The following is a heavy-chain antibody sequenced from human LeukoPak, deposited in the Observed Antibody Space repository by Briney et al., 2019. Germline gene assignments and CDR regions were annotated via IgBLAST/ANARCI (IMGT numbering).Heavy chain of an antibody. J-gene: IGHJ6*02. V-gene: IGHV3-23*01. Sequence: GSLRLSCAASGFTFSDYAMTWVRQDPGKGLEWISTIIVSGGSTYYADSVKGRFTISRDNSKNTLYLQMNSLRAEDTAVYYCARYSSSWYSFSPYGMDVWGQGTTVTVSS. D-gene: IGHD6-13*01. CDR2: IIVSGGST. CDR1: GFTFSDYA. CDR3: ARYSSSWYSFSPYGMDV.